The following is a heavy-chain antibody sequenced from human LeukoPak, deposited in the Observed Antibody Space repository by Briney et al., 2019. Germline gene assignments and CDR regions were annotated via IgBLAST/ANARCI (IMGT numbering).Heavy chain of an antibody. D-gene: IGHD3-22*01. CDR1: GYSISSGYY. CDR2: IFHSGGT. CDR3: AREMHSYDAVTFAY. V-gene: IGHV4-38-2*02. J-gene: IGHJ4*02. Sequence: SETLSLTCTVSGYSISSGYYWGWIRQPPGKGLEWVATIFHSGGTYYNPSLKSRVTMSVDTSKNQFPLNLTSVTAADTAVYYCAREMHSYDAVTFAYWGQGALVIVSS.